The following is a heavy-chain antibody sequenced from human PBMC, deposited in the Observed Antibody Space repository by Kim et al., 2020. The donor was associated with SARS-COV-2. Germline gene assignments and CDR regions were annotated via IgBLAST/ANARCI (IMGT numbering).Heavy chain of an antibody. Sequence: GGSLRLSCTASGFTFGDYAMSWFRQAPGKGLEWVGFIRSKAYGGTTEYAASVKGRFTISRDDSKSIAYLQMNSLKTEDTAVYYCTREDSSSWYSSNYYYGMDVWGQGTPVTVSS. D-gene: IGHD6-13*01. J-gene: IGHJ6*02. CDR2: IRSKAYGGTT. CDR3: TREDSSSWYSSNYYYGMDV. V-gene: IGHV3-49*03. CDR1: GFTFGDYA.